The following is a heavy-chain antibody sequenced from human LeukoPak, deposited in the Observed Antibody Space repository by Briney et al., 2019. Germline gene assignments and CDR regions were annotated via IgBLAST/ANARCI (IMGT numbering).Heavy chain of an antibody. Sequence: GGPLRLSCTASEFTVSRNYMLWVRQAPGKGLEWVSLIFSNGDTHYADSVKGRFTISRDTSKNTVSLQMNSLRVEDTAMYYCTRDQMNYWGQGTLVTVSS. CDR3: TRDQMNY. CDR2: IFSNGDT. D-gene: IGHD5-24*01. V-gene: IGHV3-53*01. CDR1: EFTVSRNY. J-gene: IGHJ4*02.